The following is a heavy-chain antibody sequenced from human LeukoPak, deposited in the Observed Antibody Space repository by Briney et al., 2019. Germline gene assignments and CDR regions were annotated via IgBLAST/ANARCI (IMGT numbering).Heavy chain of an antibody. V-gene: IGHV4-31*01. Sequence: SETLSLTCNVSSGSISSGTHYWSWVRQRPGKGLEWIGHIFHSGSTYYNPSLQSQTIISIDTSKNQLSLNLNSVTAADTAVYYCARVLTIGGMRFDSWGQGTLVTVSS. CDR2: IFHSGST. D-gene: IGHD3-10*01. CDR3: ARVLTIGGMRFDS. J-gene: IGHJ4*02. CDR1: SGSISSGTHY.